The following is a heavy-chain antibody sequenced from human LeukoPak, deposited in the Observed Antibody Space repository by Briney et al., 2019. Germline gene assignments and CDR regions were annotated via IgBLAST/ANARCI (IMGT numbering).Heavy chain of an antibody. CDR1: GFSISNDW. CDR2: INLAGSER. CDR3: VKVKWELLPEDY. J-gene: IGHJ4*02. Sequence: AGSLSLTCTVSGFSISNDWFSWVRQCPGQGLEWVANINLAGSERYYVDSVKGRFTISRDNAKSSWYLQMNSLRAEDTAVYYCVKVKWELLPEDYWGQGTLVIVSS. V-gene: IGHV3-7*01. D-gene: IGHD1-26*01.